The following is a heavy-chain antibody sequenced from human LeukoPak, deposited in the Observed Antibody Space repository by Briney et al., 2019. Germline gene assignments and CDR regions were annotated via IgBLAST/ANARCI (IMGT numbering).Heavy chain of an antibody. D-gene: IGHD3-16*01. CDR3: AKGGGITRPYFDF. Sequence: GGSLRLSCAASGFTSSSYAMSWGREAPERGVEWVLSIRMTGGSTYYADSVTGRFTISRDNSKNTLHLQMNSLRAEDAAVYYCAKGGGITRPYFDFWGQGTLVTVSS. V-gene: IGHV3-23*01. J-gene: IGHJ4*02. CDR2: IRMTGGST. CDR1: GFTSSSYA.